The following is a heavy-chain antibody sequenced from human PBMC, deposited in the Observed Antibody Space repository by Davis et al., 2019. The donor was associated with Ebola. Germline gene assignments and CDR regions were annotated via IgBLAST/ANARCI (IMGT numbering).Heavy chain of an antibody. CDR2: ISGDGGST. Sequence: GESLKISCAASGFTFSSYGMHWVRQAPGKGLEWVSLISGDGGSTYYADSVKGRFTISRDNSKNSLYLQMNSLRTEDTALYYCAKDLSDWQYCTNGVCYWFYYGMDVWGQGTTVTVSS. J-gene: IGHJ6*02. D-gene: IGHD2-8*01. CDR1: GFTFSSYG. CDR3: AKDLSDWQYCTNGVCYWFYYGMDV. V-gene: IGHV3-43*02.